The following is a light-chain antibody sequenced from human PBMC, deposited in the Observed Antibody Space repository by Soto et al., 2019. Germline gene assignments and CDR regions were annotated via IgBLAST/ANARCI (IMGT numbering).Light chain of an antibody. CDR3: LHSDSFPWT. Sequence: IQMTQSPSSVSASVGDRVTITCRASQDIRTWLAWYQQKPGNARKLLIYVVSSLQSGVPSRFSGSGSGTYFTLTISNLQPEDFATYYCLHSDSFPWTFGQGTKVDIK. V-gene: IGKV1-12*01. J-gene: IGKJ1*01. CDR2: VVS. CDR1: QDIRTW.